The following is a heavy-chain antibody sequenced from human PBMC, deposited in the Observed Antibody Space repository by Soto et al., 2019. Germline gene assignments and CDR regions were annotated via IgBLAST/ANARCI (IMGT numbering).Heavy chain of an antibody. CDR2: IWYDGSNK. CDR1: GFTFSNYG. CDR3: ATQPKDQGYYYDSSQTYYFDY. J-gene: IGHJ4*02. Sequence: PGGSLRLSCAASGFTFSNYGMRWVRQAPGKGLEWVAVIWYDGSNKYYADSVKGRFTISRDNSKNTLYLQMNSLRAEDTAVYYCATQPKDQGYYYDSSQTYYFDYWGQGTLVTVSS. V-gene: IGHV3-33*01. D-gene: IGHD3-22*01.